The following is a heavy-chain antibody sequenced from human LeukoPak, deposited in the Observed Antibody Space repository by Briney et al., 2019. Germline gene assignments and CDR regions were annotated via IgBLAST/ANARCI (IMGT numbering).Heavy chain of an antibody. CDR1: GYTFTDYY. Sequence: ASVKVSCKASGYTFTDYYMHWVRQAPGQGLEWMGCINLYSGGAHYAQKFQDWLSMTRDTSINTAYMELSSLRSDDTAVYYCARNLPIDDFWSGYSDYWGQGTLVTVSS. D-gene: IGHD3-3*01. CDR3: ARNLPIDDFWSGYSDY. CDR2: INLYSGGA. V-gene: IGHV1-2*04. J-gene: IGHJ4*02.